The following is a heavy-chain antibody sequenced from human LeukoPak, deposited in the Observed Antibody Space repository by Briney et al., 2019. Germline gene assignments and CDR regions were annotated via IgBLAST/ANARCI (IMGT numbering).Heavy chain of an antibody. CDR2: ISSSSSYI. CDR1: GFTFSSYS. D-gene: IGHD3-10*01. CDR3: ARGRGTYYFDY. V-gene: IGHV3-21*04. J-gene: IGHJ4*02. Sequence: RGSLRLSCAASGFTFSSYSMNWVRQAPRKGLEWVSSISSSSSYIYYADSVKGRFTLSRDNSKNTLYFQMNSLRADDTAVYYCARGRGTYYFDYWGQGTLVTVSS.